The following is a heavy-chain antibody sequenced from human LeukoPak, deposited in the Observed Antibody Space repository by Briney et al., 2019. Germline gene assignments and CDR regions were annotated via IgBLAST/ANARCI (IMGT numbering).Heavy chain of an antibody. CDR3: AREWIAAAGTLTKLGFDY. J-gene: IGHJ4*02. D-gene: IGHD6-13*01. CDR2: IIPIFGTA. V-gene: IGHV1-69*05. Sequence: GSSVKVSCKASGGTFSSYAISWVRQAPGQGLEWMGGIIPIFGTANYAQKFQGRVTITTDESTSTAYMELSSLRSEDTAVYYCAREWIAAAGTLTKLGFDYWGQGTLVTVSS. CDR1: GGTFSSYA.